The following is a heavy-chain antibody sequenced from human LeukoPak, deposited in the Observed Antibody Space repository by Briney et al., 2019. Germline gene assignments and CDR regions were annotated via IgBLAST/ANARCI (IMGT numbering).Heavy chain of an antibody. CDR3: ARVEFRSVHNYAFDI. D-gene: IGHD5/OR15-5a*01. Sequence: SQTLSLTCAISGDSVSSNSAAWNWIRQSPSRGLEWLGRTYYRSKWYSDYAVSVRSRITINPDTSRNHFSLQLNSVTPEDTAVYYCARVEFRSVHNYAFDIWGQGTMVTVSS. CDR2: TYYRSKWYS. V-gene: IGHV6-1*01. CDR1: GDSVSSNSAA. J-gene: IGHJ3*02.